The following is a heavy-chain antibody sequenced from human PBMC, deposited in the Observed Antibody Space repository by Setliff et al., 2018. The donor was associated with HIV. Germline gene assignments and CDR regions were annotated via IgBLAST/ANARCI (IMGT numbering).Heavy chain of an antibody. Sequence: SETLSLTCTVSGDSISSSSYYWGWIRQPPGKGLEWIGSIYYSGSTFYNPSLKIRVTISIDTSKNQFSLKLSFVTAADTAVYYCARGAGDRGDAFDVWGQGTMVTVSS. CDR1: GDSISSSSYY. CDR3: ARGAGDRGDAFDV. V-gene: IGHV4-39*07. J-gene: IGHJ3*01. D-gene: IGHD7-27*01. CDR2: IYYSGST.